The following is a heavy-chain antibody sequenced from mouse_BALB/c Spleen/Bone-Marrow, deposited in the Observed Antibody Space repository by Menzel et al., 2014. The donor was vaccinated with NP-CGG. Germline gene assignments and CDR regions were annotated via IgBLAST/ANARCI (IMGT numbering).Heavy chain of an antibody. Sequence: VQRVESGAELARPGASVKMSCKASGYTFTSYTIQWVKQRPGQGLEWIGYINPSSGYTDYNQKFKDKTTLTADKSSNTAYMQLTSLTSEDSAVYSCAGEARTGAWFTYWGQGTLVTVSA. CDR3: AGEARTGAWFTY. D-gene: IGHD4-1*01. CDR1: GYTFTSYT. CDR2: INPSSGYT. J-gene: IGHJ3*01. V-gene: IGHV1-4*02.